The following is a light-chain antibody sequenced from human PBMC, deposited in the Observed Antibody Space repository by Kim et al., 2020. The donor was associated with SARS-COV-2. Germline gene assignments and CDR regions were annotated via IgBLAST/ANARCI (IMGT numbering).Light chain of an antibody. CDR3: QQSNDWPPLT. J-gene: IGKJ1*01. CDR1: QTIKNR. V-gene: IGKV3-15*01. CDR2: DAT. Sequence: SPGEGATLSCRASQTIKNRLVWYQHKPGQAPRLLIYDATTRATGVPARFIGSGSETDFTLTISSLQSEDFAVYYCQQSNDWPPLTFGQGTKVDIK.